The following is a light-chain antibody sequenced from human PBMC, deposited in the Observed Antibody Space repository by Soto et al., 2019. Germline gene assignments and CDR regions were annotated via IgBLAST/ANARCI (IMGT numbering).Light chain of an antibody. V-gene: IGKV3-15*01. CDR2: GAS. CDR3: QQYNNWPWT. J-gene: IGKJ1*01. Sequence: EVLMTQSPATLSVSPGERATLSCRASQSVSTNLAWYQQKPGQAPRLLIYGASTRATGIPARFSGSGSGTDFTLTISSLQSEDVAVYYCQQYNNWPWTFGQGTKVEIK. CDR1: QSVSTN.